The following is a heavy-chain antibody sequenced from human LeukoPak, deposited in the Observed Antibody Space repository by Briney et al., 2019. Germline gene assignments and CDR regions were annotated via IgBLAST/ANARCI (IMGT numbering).Heavy chain of an antibody. V-gene: IGHV4-31*03. CDR1: GGSINSGGYY. J-gene: IGHJ4*02. Sequence: PSQTLSLTCTVSGGSINSGGYYWSWIRQPPGKGLEWIGYMYYSGSTNYNPSLKSRVTISVDTSKNQFSLKLSSVTAADTAVYYCARTGARGWSGYYPIHPEPFDYWGQGTLVTVSS. D-gene: IGHD3-3*01. CDR2: MYYSGST. CDR3: ARTGARGWSGYYPIHPEPFDY.